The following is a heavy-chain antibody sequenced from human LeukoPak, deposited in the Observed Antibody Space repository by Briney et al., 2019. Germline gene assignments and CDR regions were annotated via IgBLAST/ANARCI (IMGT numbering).Heavy chain of an antibody. CDR3: AKETPNTGWFDP. D-gene: IGHD1-14*01. J-gene: IGHJ5*02. V-gene: IGHV1-46*01. Sequence: ASVKVSCKASGHTFTTYYVHLVRQAPGQGLEWMGVINPSGDGTNYPQRFQGRVTLTRDTSTSTVYMELSSLRSEDTAIYYCAKETPNTGWFDPWGQGSLVTVSS. CDR1: GHTFTTYY. CDR2: INPSGDGT.